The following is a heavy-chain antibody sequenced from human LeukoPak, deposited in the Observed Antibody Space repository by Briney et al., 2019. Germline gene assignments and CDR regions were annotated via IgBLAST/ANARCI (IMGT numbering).Heavy chain of an antibody. V-gene: IGHV3-73*01. CDR2: IRSKANSYAT. Sequence: QPGGSLRLSCAASGFTCSGSAMHWVRQASGKGLEWVGRIRSKANSYATAYAASVKGRFTISRDDSKNTAYLQMNSLKTEDTAVYYCTRHHYYDSSGYYSEYFQHWGQGTLVTVSS. J-gene: IGHJ1*01. CDR3: TRHHYYDSSGYYSEYFQH. D-gene: IGHD3-22*01. CDR1: GFTCSGSA.